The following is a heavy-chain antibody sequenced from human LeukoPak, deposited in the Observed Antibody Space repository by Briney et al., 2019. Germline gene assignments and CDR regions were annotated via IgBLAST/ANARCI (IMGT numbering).Heavy chain of an antibody. J-gene: IGHJ4*02. V-gene: IGHV3-23*01. D-gene: IGHD6-19*01. Sequence: GSLRLSCAASGFTFSNYAMTWVRQAPGKGLEWVSTISGGGDITHYADPVKGRFTISRDNSKNTLHLQMNSLRAEDTAVYYCAKVGAAVAGDFDYWGQGTLVTVSS. CDR3: AKVGAAVAGDFDY. CDR2: ISGGGDIT. CDR1: GFTFSNYA.